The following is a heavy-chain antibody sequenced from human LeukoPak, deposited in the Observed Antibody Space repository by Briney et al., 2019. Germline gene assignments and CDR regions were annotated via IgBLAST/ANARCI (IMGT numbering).Heavy chain of an antibody. CDR2: IYYSGST. V-gene: IGHV4-30-4*08. D-gene: IGHD4/OR15-4a*01. CDR1: GGSISSGDYY. CDR3: ARALWWGGYFDY. Sequence: PSETLSLTCTVSGGSISSGDYYWRWIRQPPGKGLEWIGYIYYSGSTYYHPSLKSRVTISVDTSKNQFSLKLSSVTAADTAVYYCARALWWGGYFDYWGQGTLVTVSS. J-gene: IGHJ4*02.